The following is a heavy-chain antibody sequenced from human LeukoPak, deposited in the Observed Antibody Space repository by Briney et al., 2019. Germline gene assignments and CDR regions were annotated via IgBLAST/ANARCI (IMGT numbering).Heavy chain of an antibody. V-gene: IGHV3-48*04. CDR3: VRESIGFDY. J-gene: IGHJ4*02. D-gene: IGHD2-15*01. Sequence: PGGSLRLSCAASGFTVSSNYMSWVRQAPGKGLDWVSYISSSSRTRYYADSVKGRFTISRDNAKDSLYLQMNSLRAEDTAVYYCVRESIGFDYWGQGTLVTVSS. CDR1: GFTVSSNY. CDR2: ISSSSRTR.